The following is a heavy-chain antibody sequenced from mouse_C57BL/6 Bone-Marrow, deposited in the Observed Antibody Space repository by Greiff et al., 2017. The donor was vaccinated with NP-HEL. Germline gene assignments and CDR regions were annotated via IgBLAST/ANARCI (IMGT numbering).Heavy chain of an antibody. Sequence: QVHVKQSGAELVKPGASVKMSCKASGYTFTSYWITWVKQRPGQGLEWIGDIYPGSGSTNYNEKFKSKATLTVDTSSSTAYMQLSSLTSEDSAVYYCARDGGYDPYYAMDYWGQGTSVTVSS. V-gene: IGHV1-55*01. J-gene: IGHJ4*01. CDR3: ARDGGYDPYYAMDY. D-gene: IGHD2-2*01. CDR1: GYTFTSYW. CDR2: IYPGSGST.